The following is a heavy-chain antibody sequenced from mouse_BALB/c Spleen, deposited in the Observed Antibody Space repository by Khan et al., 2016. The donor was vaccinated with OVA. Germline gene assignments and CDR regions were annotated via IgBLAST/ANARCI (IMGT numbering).Heavy chain of an antibody. J-gene: IGHJ3*01. CDR1: GYTFSSYW. Sequence: QVQLKQSGAELMKPGASVKISCKASGYTFSSYWIEWVKQRPGHGLEWIGEILPGSGNNNFNEKFRGKATFAADTSSNTAYMQLSSLISEDSAVYYCARGNYYGSTSWFGYWGQGTLVTVSA. D-gene: IGHD1-1*01. V-gene: IGHV1-9*01. CDR2: ILPGSGNN. CDR3: ARGNYYGSTSWFGY.